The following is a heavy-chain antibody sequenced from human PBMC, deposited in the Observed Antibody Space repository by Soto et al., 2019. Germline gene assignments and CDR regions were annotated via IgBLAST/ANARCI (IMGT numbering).Heavy chain of an antibody. Sequence: QVQLVQSGAEVKKPGASVKVSCKASGYTFTSYGISWVRQAPGQGLEWMGWISAYNGNTNYAQKLQGRVTMTTDTCTSTAYMELRSLRSDDTAVYYCAREYCSGGSCYSHYYYGMDVWGQGTTVTVSS. D-gene: IGHD2-15*01. CDR3: AREYCSGGSCYSHYYYGMDV. J-gene: IGHJ6*02. V-gene: IGHV1-18*01. CDR1: GYTFTSYG. CDR2: ISAYNGNT.